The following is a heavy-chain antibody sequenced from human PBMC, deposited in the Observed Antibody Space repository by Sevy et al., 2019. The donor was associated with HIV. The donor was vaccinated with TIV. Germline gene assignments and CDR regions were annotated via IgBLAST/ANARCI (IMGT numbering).Heavy chain of an antibody. CDR2: IYYSGNT. J-gene: IGHJ4*02. V-gene: IGHV4-39*01. D-gene: IGHD2-15*01. Sequence: SETLSLTCTVSGASISSSSYYWGWIRQPPGKGLEWIGSIYYSGNTYYNPSLKSRITISVDTSKNQFSLKLSSVTAADTAVYYCASHAGNLVDATNNYFDYWGQRTLVTVSS. CDR3: ASHAGNLVDATNNYFDY. CDR1: GASISSSSYY.